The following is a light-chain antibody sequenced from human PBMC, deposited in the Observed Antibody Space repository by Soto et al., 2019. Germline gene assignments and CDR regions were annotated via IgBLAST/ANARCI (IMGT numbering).Light chain of an antibody. Sequence: IQMTQSPSSLSASVEDRVIITCRASQDIRVDVGWLQQKPGHAPNLLIYAAHTLHTGVQSRFAGSGSGTDFTLTIKDLQPEDVATYFCMQDYDFPYTFGQGTKVDI. J-gene: IGKJ2*01. CDR3: MQDYDFPYT. V-gene: IGKV1-6*01. CDR2: AAH. CDR1: QDIRVD.